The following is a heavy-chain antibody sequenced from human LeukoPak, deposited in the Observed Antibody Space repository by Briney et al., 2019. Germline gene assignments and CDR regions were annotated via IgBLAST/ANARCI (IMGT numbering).Heavy chain of an antibody. CDR1: GGSFSGYY. D-gene: IGHD6-13*01. CDR2: INHSGST. J-gene: IGHJ4*02. CDR3: ARGVIAAAEHFDY. Sequence: PSETLSHTCAVYGGSFSGYYWSWIRQPPGKGLEWIGEINHSGSTNYNPSLKSRVTISVDTSKNQFSLKLSSVTAADTAVYYCARGVIAAAEHFDYWGQGTLVTVSS. V-gene: IGHV4-34*01.